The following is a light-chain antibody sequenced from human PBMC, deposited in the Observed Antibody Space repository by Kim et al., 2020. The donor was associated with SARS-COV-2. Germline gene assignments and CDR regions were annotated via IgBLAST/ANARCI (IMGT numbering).Light chain of an antibody. Sequence: LSPGESATRSCRASQSVSSSYLAWYQQKLGQAPRLLIYGASSRATGIPDRFSGSGSGTDFTLTISRLEPEDFAVYYCQQYGSSPTFGGGTKVDIK. V-gene: IGKV3-20*01. CDR3: QQYGSSPT. CDR2: GAS. J-gene: IGKJ4*01. CDR1: QSVSSSY.